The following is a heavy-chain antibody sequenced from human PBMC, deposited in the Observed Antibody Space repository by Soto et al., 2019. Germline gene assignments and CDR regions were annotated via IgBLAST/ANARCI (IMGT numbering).Heavy chain of an antibody. J-gene: IGHJ5*02. D-gene: IGHD4-17*01. Sequence: ASVKVSFKASGYTFTSYGISWVLQAPGQGLECMGWISAYNGNTNYAQKLQGRVTMTTDTSTSTAYMELRSLRSDDTAVYYCARGLDYGDFRTWGQGTLVTVSS. CDR3: ARGLDYGDFRT. V-gene: IGHV1-18*01. CDR2: ISAYNGNT. CDR1: GYTFTSYG.